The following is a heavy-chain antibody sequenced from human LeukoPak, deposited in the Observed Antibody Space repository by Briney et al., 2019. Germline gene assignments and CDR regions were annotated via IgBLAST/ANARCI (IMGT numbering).Heavy chain of an antibody. CDR2: IRSKIYGGTP. J-gene: IGHJ4*02. V-gene: IGHV3-49*04. CDR3: TRDQTPYY. CDR1: GFNFGDYA. Sequence: GGSLRLSCTSSGFNFGDYAMTWVRQAPGKGLEWVGFIRSKIYGGTPEYAASVKGRFTISRDDSKGVAYLQMNSLKTEDTAVYYCTRDQTPYYWGQGTLVTVAS.